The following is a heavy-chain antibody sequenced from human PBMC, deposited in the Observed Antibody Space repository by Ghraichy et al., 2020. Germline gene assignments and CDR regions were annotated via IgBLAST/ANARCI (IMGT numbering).Heavy chain of an antibody. CDR2: TYYRSKWYN. CDR3: AREPYYYGSGSYYYRAPNYYYYYMDV. J-gene: IGHJ6*03. D-gene: IGHD3-10*01. CDR1: GDSVSSNSAA. Sequence: SQTLSLTCAISGDSVSSNSAAWNWIRQSPSRGLEWLGRTYYRSKWYNDYAVSVQSRITINPDTSKNQFSLQLNSVTPEDTAVYYCAREPYYYGSGSYYYRAPNYYYYYMDVWGKGTTVTVSS. V-gene: IGHV6-1*01.